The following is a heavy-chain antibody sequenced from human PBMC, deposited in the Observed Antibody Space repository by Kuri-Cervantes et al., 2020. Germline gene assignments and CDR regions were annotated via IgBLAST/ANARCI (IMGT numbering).Heavy chain of an antibody. J-gene: IGHJ4*02. V-gene: IGHV3-30-3*01. Sequence: SCAASGFTFSSYAMHWVRHAPGKGLEWVAVISYDGSNKYYADSVKGRFTISRDNSKNTLYLQMNSLRAEDTAVYYCARGGASGVWVDYWGQGTLVTVSS. D-gene: IGHD2-15*01. CDR2: ISYDGSNK. CDR1: GFTFSSYA. CDR3: ARGGASGVWVDY.